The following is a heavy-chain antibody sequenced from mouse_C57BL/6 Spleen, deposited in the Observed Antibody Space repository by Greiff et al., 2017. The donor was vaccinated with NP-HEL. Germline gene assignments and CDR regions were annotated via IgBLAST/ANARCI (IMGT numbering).Heavy chain of an antibody. J-gene: IGHJ2*01. V-gene: IGHV5-4*01. Sequence: EVMLVESGGGLVKPGGSLKLSCAASGFTFSSYAMSWVRQTPEKRLEWVATISDGGSCTYYTDNVKGRFTISRDNAKNNLYLQISQLKSEDTAMYDYEREDDVNYWGKGTPPPVSS. CDR3: EREDDVNY. CDR2: ISDGGSCT. D-gene: IGHD2-3*01. CDR1: GFTFSSYA.